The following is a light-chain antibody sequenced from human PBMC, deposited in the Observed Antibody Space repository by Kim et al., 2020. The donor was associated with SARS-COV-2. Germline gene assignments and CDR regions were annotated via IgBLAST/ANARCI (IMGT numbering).Light chain of an antibody. J-gene: IGLJ1*01. CDR3: AAWDGSLNGYV. CDR2: SNN. Sequence: GQSVTISCSGSSSNIGSRIVNWYQQLPGMAPKLLIYSNNQRPSGVPDRFSGSKSGTSGSLAISGLQSEDEADYYCAAWDGSLNGYVFGTGTKVTVL. CDR1: SSNIGSRI. V-gene: IGLV1-44*01.